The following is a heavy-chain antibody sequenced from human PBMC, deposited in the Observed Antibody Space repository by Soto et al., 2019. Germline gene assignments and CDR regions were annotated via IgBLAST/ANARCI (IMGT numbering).Heavy chain of an antibody. CDR3: AARALYGEAFDY. CDR2: IYTSGST. Sequence: PSETLSLTCTVSGGSISSYYWSWIRQPAGKGLEWIGRIYTSGSTNYNPSLKSRVTMSVDTSKSQFSLKLSSVTAADTAVYYCAARALYGEAFDYWGQGTLVTVSS. V-gene: IGHV4-4*07. J-gene: IGHJ4*02. D-gene: IGHD3-10*01. CDR1: GGSISSYY.